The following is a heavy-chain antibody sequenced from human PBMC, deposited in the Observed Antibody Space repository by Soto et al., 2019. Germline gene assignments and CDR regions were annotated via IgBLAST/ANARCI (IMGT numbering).Heavy chain of an antibody. J-gene: IGHJ6*02. Sequence: PSQTLSLTCAISGDSVSSNSAAWNWIRQSPSRGLEWLGRTYYRSKWYNDYAVSVKSRITINPDTSKNQFSLQLNSVTPEDTAVYYCARDLIVVVVAALNYYYYGMDVWAKGPRSPSP. CDR1: GDSVSSNSAA. CDR2: TYYRSKWYN. D-gene: IGHD2-15*01. CDR3: ARDLIVVVVAALNYYYYGMDV. V-gene: IGHV6-1*01.